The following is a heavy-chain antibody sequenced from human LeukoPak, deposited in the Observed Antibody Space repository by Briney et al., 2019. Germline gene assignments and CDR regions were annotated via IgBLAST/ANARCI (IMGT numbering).Heavy chain of an antibody. Sequence: ASVKVSCKASGYTFTGYYMHWVRQAPGQELERMGRINPNSGGTNYAQKFQGRVTMTRDTSISTAYMELSRLRSDDTAMYYCARDLYYSSSSPRSFDYWGQGTLVTVSS. V-gene: IGHV1-2*06. J-gene: IGHJ4*02. D-gene: IGHD6-6*01. CDR2: INPNSGGT. CDR1: GYTFTGYY. CDR3: ARDLYYSSSSPRSFDY.